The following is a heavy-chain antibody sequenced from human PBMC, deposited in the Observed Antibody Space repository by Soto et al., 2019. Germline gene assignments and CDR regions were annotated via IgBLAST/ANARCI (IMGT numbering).Heavy chain of an antibody. Sequence: GASVKVSCKASGYTFTSYYMHWVRQAPGQGLEWMGIINPSGGSTSYAQKFQGRVTMTRDTSTSTVYMELSSLRSEYTAVYYCASAGYYYDSSGYYPPLFDYWGQGTLVTVSS. CDR2: INPSGGST. D-gene: IGHD3-22*01. J-gene: IGHJ4*02. V-gene: IGHV1-46*01. CDR1: GYTFTSYY. CDR3: ASAGYYYDSSGYYPPLFDY.